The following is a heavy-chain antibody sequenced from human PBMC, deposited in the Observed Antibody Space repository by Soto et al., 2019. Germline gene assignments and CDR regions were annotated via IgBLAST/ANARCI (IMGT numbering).Heavy chain of an antibody. CDR1: GITFRSYS. CDR3: ATTYCSGGYCFSSEY. CDR2: ITSDSSDI. D-gene: IGHD2-15*01. V-gene: IGHV3-21*01. Sequence: LRLSCAASGITFRSYSMSWVRQAPGKGLEWVASITSDSSDIYYEDSVKGRFTISRDNGENSLYLQMTSLGAEDTGVYYCATTYCSGGYCFSSEYWGQGVLVTVSS. J-gene: IGHJ4*02.